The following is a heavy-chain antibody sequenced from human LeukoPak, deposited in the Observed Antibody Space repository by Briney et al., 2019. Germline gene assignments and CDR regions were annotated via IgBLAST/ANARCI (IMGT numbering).Heavy chain of an antibody. V-gene: IGHV1-2*02. CDR2: INPNSGGT. Sequence: ASVKVSCKASGYTFSGYYMHWVRQAPGQGLEWMGWINPNSGGTYYAPKFQGRVTMTRDTSISTAYMELSRLRSDDTAVFYCARVAHNYDLLTGYYPYLDYFDFWGQGTLVTVSS. CDR1: GYTFSGYY. D-gene: IGHD3-9*01. CDR3: ARVAHNYDLLTGYYPYLDYFDF. J-gene: IGHJ4*02.